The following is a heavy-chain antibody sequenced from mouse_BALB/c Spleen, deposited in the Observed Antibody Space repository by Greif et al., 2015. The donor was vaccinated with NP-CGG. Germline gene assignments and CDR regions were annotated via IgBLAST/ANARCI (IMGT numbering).Heavy chain of an antibody. D-gene: IGHD2-3*01. CDR2: IDPANGNT. Sequence: EVKLVESGAELVKPGASVKLSCTASGFNIKDTYMHWVKQRPEQGLEWIGRIDPANGNTKYDPKFQGKATITADTSSNTAYLQLSSLTSEDTAVYYCVDGYYDYWGQGTTLTVSS. CDR1: GFNIKDTY. CDR3: VDGYYDY. J-gene: IGHJ2*01. V-gene: IGHV14-3*02.